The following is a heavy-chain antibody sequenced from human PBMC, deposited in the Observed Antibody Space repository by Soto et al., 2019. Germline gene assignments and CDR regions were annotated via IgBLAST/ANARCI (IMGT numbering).Heavy chain of an antibody. V-gene: IGHV1-69*13. CDR1: GGTFSSYA. CDR3: ASLITIFGEPPDAFDI. Sequence: ASLKVSCKASGGTFSSYAISWVRQAPGQGLEWMGGIIPIFGTANYAQKFQGRVTITADESTSTAYMELSSLRSEDTAVYYCASLITIFGEPPDAFDIWGQGTMVTVSS. D-gene: IGHD3-3*01. J-gene: IGHJ3*02. CDR2: IIPIFGTA.